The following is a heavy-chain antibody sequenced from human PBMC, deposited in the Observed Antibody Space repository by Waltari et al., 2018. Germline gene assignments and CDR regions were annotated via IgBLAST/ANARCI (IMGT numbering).Heavy chain of an antibody. Sequence: QLQLQESGPGLVQPSETVSLPCTVYGGPLSTNYNWGWIRQPPGKGLEWMGNMQYRGSTFYNPSRKSRVTISLDTSKNQFSRRLSSVGAADTAVYFCGRIAFGDDGGYFQHWGQGTLVTVSS. CDR1: GGPLSTNYN. V-gene: IGHV4-39*01. CDR2: MQYRGST. CDR3: GRIAFGDDGGYFQH. J-gene: IGHJ1*01. D-gene: IGHD3-10*01.